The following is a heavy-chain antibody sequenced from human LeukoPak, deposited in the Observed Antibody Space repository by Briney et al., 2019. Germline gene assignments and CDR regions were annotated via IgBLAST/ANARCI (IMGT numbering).Heavy chain of an antibody. CDR3: VRERNNFWSGHHSIFDS. V-gene: IGHV3-74*01. CDR2: INNDGSST. J-gene: IGHJ4*02. Sequence: PGGSLRLSCAASGFIFSDHWMHWVRQAPGKGLVWLSRINNDGSSTIYADSVKGRFTFSRDNAENTLFLEMSSLRVEDTAVYYCVRERNNFWSGHHSIFDSWGQRTLVTVSS. D-gene: IGHD3-3*01. CDR1: GFIFSDHW.